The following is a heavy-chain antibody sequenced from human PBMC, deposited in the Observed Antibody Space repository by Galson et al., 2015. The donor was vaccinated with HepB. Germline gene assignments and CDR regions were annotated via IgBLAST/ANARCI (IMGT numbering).Heavy chain of an antibody. V-gene: IGHV2-70*01. Sequence: PALVKPTQTLTLTCTFSGFSLSTSGMCVSWIRQPPGKALEWLALIDWDDDKYYSTSLKTRLTISKDTSKNQVVLTMTNMNPVDTATYYCARILGVDTAMSYDYWGQGTLVTVSS. CDR1: GFSLSTSGMC. J-gene: IGHJ4*02. D-gene: IGHD5-18*01. CDR2: IDWDDDK. CDR3: ARILGVDTAMSYDY.